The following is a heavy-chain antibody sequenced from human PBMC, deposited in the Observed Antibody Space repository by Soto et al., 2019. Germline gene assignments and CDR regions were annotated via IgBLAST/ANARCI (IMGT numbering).Heavy chain of an antibody. D-gene: IGHD6-13*01. Sequence: GASVKVSCKASGYTFTSYGISWVRQAPGQGLEWMGWISAYNGNTNYAQKFQGRVTITADESTSTAYMELSSLRSEDTAVYYCARDPLGQQLVVPYGMDVWGQGTTVTVSS. CDR1: GYTFTSYG. J-gene: IGHJ6*02. V-gene: IGHV1-18*04. CDR3: ARDPLGQQLVVPYGMDV. CDR2: ISAYNGNT.